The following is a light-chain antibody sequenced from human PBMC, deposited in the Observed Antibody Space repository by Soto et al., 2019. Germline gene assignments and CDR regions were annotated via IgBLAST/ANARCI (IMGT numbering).Light chain of an antibody. CDR3: QQYKNWLRT. J-gene: IGKJ1*01. CDR2: GAS. CDR1: QSVSSN. V-gene: IGKV3-15*01. Sequence: IVMTQSPDTLSVSPGERATLSCRASQSVSSNLAWYQQKPGQAPRLLIYGASNRATGIQARFSGSGSGTEFTLTISSLQSEDFAVYYCQQYKNWLRTFGQGTKVDI.